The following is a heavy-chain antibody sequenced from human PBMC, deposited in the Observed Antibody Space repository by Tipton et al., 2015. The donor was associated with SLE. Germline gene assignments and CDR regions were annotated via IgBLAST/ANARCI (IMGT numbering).Heavy chain of an antibody. V-gene: IGHV4-4*08. Sequence: TLSLTCTVSGGSISSYYWRWIRQPPGKGLEWIGYIYHSGSTNYNPSLKSRVTISVDTSKNQFSLKLSSVTAADTAVYYCARNPITMVRGVIPGAFDIWGQGTMVTVSS. CDR2: IYHSGST. D-gene: IGHD3-10*01. CDR1: GGSISSYY. CDR3: ARNPITMVRGVIPGAFDI. J-gene: IGHJ3*02.